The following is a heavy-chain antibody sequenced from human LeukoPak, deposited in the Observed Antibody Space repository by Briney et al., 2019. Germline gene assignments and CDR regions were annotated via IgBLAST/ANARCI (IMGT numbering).Heavy chain of an antibody. Sequence: QPGGSLRLSCAASGFTFSSYAMSWVRQAPGKGLEWVSAISGSGGSTYYADSVKGRFTISRDNSKNTLFLQMNSLRPEDTAVYYCAKEYDSGWTSFDYWGRGTVVTVSS. CDR2: ISGSGGST. J-gene: IGHJ4*02. V-gene: IGHV3-23*01. D-gene: IGHD6-19*01. CDR1: GFTFSSYA. CDR3: AKEYDSGWTSFDY.